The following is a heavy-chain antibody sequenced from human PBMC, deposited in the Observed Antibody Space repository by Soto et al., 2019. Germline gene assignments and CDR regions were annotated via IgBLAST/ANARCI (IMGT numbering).Heavy chain of an antibody. V-gene: IGHV1-18*04. CDR2: ISAYNGNT. CDR3: ARDGDGNPKIVVVPAAIIGMDV. CDR1: GYTFTSYG. Sequence: QVPLVQSGAEVKKPGASVKVSCKASGYTFTSYGISWVRQAPGQGLEWMGWISAYNGNTNYAQKLQGRGTTTTDTATSTAYMGLRSLRSDDTAVYYCARDGDGNPKIVVVPAAIIGMDVWGQGTTVTVSS. D-gene: IGHD2-2*01. J-gene: IGHJ6*02.